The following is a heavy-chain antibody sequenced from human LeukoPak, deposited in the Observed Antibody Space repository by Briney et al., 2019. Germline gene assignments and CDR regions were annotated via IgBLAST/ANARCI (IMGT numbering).Heavy chain of an antibody. CDR3: ARGSSSPDSFVYYYGMDV. CDR2: INHSGST. CDR1: GGTFSGYY. V-gene: IGHV4-34*01. J-gene: IGHJ6*02. Sequence: PSETLSLTCAVYGGTFSGYYSRWIRQPPGKGLEWSGEINHSGSTNYNPSLKSRVTISVDTSKNQFSLKLSSVTAADTAVYYCARGSSSPDSFVYYYGMDVWGQGTTVTVSS. D-gene: IGHD6-13*01.